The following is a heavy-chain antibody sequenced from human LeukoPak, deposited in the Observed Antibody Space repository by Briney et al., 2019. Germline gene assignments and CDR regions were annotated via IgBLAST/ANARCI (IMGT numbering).Heavy chain of an antibody. CDR2: IYSSGST. CDR1: GGSIRSSRYY. CDR3: ATVSVAGPDGDF. V-gene: IGHV4-39*07. D-gene: IGHD6-19*01. J-gene: IGHJ4*02. Sequence: SETLSLTCNVSGGSIRSSRYYWGWIRQPLGKGLEWIGSIYSSGSTYYNPSLKGRVTISIDTSKNQFSLRLTSVTAADTAMFYCATVSVAGPDGDFWGQGTLVTVSS.